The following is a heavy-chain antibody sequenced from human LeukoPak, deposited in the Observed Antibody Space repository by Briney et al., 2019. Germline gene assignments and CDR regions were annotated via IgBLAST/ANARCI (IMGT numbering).Heavy chain of an antibody. V-gene: IGHV1-8*01. CDR3: ARGLLGWYSNRPSYYMDV. Sequence: ASVKVSCKASGYTFTSYDINWVRQAIGQGLEWMGWMNPNSGNTGYAQKLQGRVTMTRNTSISTAHMELSSLRSEDTAVYYCARGLLGWYSNRPSYYMDVWGKGTTVTISS. CDR2: MNPNSGNT. J-gene: IGHJ6*03. CDR1: GYTFTSYD. D-gene: IGHD6-13*01.